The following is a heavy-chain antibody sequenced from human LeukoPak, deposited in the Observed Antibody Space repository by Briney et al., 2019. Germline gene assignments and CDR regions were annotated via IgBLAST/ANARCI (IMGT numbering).Heavy chain of an antibody. CDR1: GYTFTSYD. D-gene: IGHD3-10*01. J-gene: IGHJ6*02. Sequence: GASVTVSCKASGYTFTSYDINWVRQATGQGLEWMGWMNPNSGNTGYAQKFQGRVTMTRNTSISTAYMELSSLRSEDTAVYYCARDLGYYGSGDELNYYYYGMDVWGQGTTVTVSS. CDR2: MNPNSGNT. CDR3: ARDLGYYGSGDELNYYYYGMDV. V-gene: IGHV1-8*01.